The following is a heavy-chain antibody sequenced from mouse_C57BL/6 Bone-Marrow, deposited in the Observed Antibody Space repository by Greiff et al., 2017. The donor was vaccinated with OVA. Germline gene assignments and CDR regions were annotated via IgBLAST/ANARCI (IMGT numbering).Heavy chain of an antibody. CDR3: ARSCIYYYGSSYD. D-gene: IGHD1-1*01. CDR2: INPSSGYT. Sequence: QVQLQQSGAELARPGASVKMSCKASGYTFTSYTMHWVQQRPGQGLEWIGYINPSSGYTKYNQKFKDKATLTADKSSSTAYMQLSSLTSEDSAVYYCARSCIYYYGSSYDWGQGTTLTVSS. CDR1: GYTFTSYT. V-gene: IGHV1-4*01. J-gene: IGHJ2*01.